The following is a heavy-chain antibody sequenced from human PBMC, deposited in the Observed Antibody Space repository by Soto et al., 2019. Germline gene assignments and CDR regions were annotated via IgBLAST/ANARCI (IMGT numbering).Heavy chain of an antibody. CDR2: MYHSGST. V-gene: IGHV4-30-2*01. Sequence: ILSLTCANSGGSCSSGDYACSWISQPPGKGLECIGYMYHSGSTYYNPSLKSRVTISIDRSKNQFSLKLSSVTAADTAIYHCARYSAASGTYYFDYWGPGILVTGSS. CDR3: ARYSAASGTYYFDY. J-gene: IGHJ4*02. D-gene: IGHD6-13*01. CDR1: GGSCSSGDYA.